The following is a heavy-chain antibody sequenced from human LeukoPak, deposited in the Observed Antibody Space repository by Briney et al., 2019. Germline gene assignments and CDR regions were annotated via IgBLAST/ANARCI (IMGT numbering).Heavy chain of an antibody. D-gene: IGHD3-22*01. CDR3: ARVWYDSSGYYHPFDY. J-gene: IGHJ4*02. Sequence: PSETLSLTCTVSGGSISSYYWSWIRQPPGEGLEWIGYIYYSGSTNYNPSLKSRVTISVDTSKNQFSLKLSSVTAADTAVYYCARVWYDSSGYYHPFDYWGQGTLVTVSS. V-gene: IGHV4-59*01. CDR1: GGSISSYY. CDR2: IYYSGST.